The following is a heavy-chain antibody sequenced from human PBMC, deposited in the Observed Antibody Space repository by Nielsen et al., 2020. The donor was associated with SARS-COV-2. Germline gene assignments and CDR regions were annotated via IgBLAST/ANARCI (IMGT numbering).Heavy chain of an antibody. Sequence: GESLKISCAASGFTFSSYAMHWVRQAPGKGLEWVAVISYDGSNKYYADSVKGRFTISRDNSKNTLYLQMNSLRAEDTAVYYCARSYSSGWYWFGYWGQGTLVTVFS. CDR2: ISYDGSNK. CDR3: ARSYSSGWYWFGY. V-gene: IGHV3-30*04. CDR1: GFTFSSYA. J-gene: IGHJ4*02. D-gene: IGHD6-19*01.